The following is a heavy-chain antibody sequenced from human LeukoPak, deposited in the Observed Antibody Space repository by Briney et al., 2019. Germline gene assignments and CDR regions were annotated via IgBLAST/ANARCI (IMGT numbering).Heavy chain of an antibody. J-gene: IGHJ3*02. CDR2: IYYDDSET. CDR3: ARPLVAAAGFDAFDI. Sequence: GESLKISCKGGGYSFTNYWIVWVRQMPGKGLEWMGGIYYDDSETQYSPSFQGQVTISADKSISTAYLQWSSLKASDTAMYYCARPLVAAAGFDAFDIWGQGTMVTVSS. V-gene: IGHV5-51*01. CDR1: GYSFTNYW. D-gene: IGHD6-13*01.